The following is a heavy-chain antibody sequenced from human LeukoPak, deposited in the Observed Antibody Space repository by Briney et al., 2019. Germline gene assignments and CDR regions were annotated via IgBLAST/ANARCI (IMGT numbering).Heavy chain of an antibody. D-gene: IGHD5-12*01. Sequence: SETLSLTCTVSGGSISSYHWSWFRQAPGKGLEWIGYIYDSGSTNFNPSLKSRVTISVDTSKNQFSLKLSSVTAADTAVYYCAGXDXXXNIVPTLFPFDYWGQGTLVTVSP. J-gene: IGHJ4*02. V-gene: IGHV4-59*01. CDR2: IYDSGST. CDR1: GGSISSYH. CDR3: AGXDXXXNIVPTLFPFDY.